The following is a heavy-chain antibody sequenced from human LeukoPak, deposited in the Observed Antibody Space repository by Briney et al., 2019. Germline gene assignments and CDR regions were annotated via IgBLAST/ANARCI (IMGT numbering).Heavy chain of an antibody. J-gene: IGHJ4*02. D-gene: IGHD3-10*01. CDR2: IRSSSSTM. CDR3: ARADYYGSGNYYTSDY. Sequence: GGSLRLSCAASGFTFSRYWMNWVRQAPGKGLEWVSYIRSSSSTMYYADSVKGRFTISRDNAKNSLYLQMNSLRAEDTAVYYCARADYYGSGNYYTSDYWGQGTLVTVSS. V-gene: IGHV3-48*01. CDR1: GFTFSRYW.